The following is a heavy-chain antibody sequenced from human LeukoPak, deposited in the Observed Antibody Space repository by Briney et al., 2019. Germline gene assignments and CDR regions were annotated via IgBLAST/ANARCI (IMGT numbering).Heavy chain of an antibody. J-gene: IGHJ6*03. V-gene: IGHV1-69*05. CDR1: GGTFSDYA. D-gene: IGHD3-10*01. CDR3: ARDVRGSLARGVVYSDYYHYYMDV. Sequence: SVKVSCKASGGTFSDYAISWVRQAPGQGLEWMGRIIPIFGTADYAQKFQGRVTITTDGSKSTAYMELSSLRSEDTAVYYCARDVRGSLARGVVYSDYYHYYMDVWGEGTTVTVSS. CDR2: IIPIFGTA.